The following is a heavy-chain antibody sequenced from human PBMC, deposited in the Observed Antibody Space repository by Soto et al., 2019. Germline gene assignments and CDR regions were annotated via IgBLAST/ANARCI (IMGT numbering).Heavy chain of an antibody. D-gene: IGHD3-10*01. CDR1: GFTFSSYG. Sequence: QVQLVESGGGVVQPGRSLRLSCAASGFTFSSYGMHWVRQAPGKGLEWVAVISYDGSNKYYADSVKGRFTISRDNSKNPLYLQMNSLGAGEAAVYYCAKEGGYYGSGSYSVGENYYGMDVWGQGTTVTVSS. CDR2: ISYDGSNK. V-gene: IGHV3-30*18. CDR3: AKEGGYYGSGSYSVGENYYGMDV. J-gene: IGHJ6*02.